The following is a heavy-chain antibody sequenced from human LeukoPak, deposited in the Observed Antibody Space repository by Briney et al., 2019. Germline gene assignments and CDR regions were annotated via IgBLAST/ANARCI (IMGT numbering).Heavy chain of an antibody. V-gene: IGHV3-23*01. Sequence: GGPLRLSCAASGFTFSSYAMSWVRQAPGKGLEWVSAISGSGGSTYYADSVKGRFTISRDNSKNTLYLQMNSLRAEDTAVYYCAKLRGHDYGDYVRYWGQGTLVTVSS. CDR2: ISGSGGST. J-gene: IGHJ4*02. D-gene: IGHD4-17*01. CDR3: AKLRGHDYGDYVRY. CDR1: GFTFSSYA.